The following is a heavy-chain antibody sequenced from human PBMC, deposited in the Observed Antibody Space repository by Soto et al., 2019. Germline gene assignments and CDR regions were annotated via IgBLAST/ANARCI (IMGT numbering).Heavy chain of an antibody. V-gene: IGHV1-69*01. Sequence: QVQLLQSGAEVKKPGSSVKVSCKAPGGTFSTYAISWVRQAPGQGLEWMGGVIPIFGTPKYAQKFQGRVTITADESTSTGYMELRSLRPEDTAVYYCARSQGGSSSLDIYYYYYYGMDVWGQGTTVTVSS. CDR1: GGTFSTYA. J-gene: IGHJ6*02. CDR3: ARSQGGSSSLDIYYYYYYGMDV. D-gene: IGHD2-15*01. CDR2: VIPIFGTP.